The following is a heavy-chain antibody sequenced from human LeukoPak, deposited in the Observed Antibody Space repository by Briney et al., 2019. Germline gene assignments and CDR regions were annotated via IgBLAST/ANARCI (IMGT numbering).Heavy chain of an antibody. J-gene: IGHJ4*02. CDR2: IYYSGST. Sequence: PSETLSLTCTVSGGSISSYYWSWFRQPPGKGLEWIGYIYYSGSTNYNPSLKSRVTISVDTSKNQFSLKLSSVTAADTAVYYCARHDSSGWLFDYWGQGTLVTVSS. D-gene: IGHD6-19*01. V-gene: IGHV4-59*01. CDR3: ARHDSSGWLFDY. CDR1: GGSISSYY.